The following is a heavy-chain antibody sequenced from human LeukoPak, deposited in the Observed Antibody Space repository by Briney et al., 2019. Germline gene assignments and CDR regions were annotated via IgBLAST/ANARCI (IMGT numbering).Heavy chain of an antibody. V-gene: IGHV1-2*02. CDR1: GYTVTDYY. J-gene: IGHJ4*02. D-gene: IGHD2-21*01. CDR3: SWAGGTSDVASFDY. Sequence: ASVKVSCKASGYTVTDYYIHWVRQAPKQGFEWMGWITRSSGATKFGQRFQGRVTLTRDTSISTFYMEMSNLRSDDAAVYCVSWAGGTSDVASFDYWGQGTLVTVSS. CDR2: ITRSSGAT.